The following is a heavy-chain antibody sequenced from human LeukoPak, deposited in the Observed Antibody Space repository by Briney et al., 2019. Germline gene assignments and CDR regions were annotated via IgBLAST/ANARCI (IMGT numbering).Heavy chain of an antibody. Sequence: GASVKVSCKASGYTFTGYYMHWVRQAPGQGLEWMGWINPNSGGTNYAQKLQGRVTMTRDTSISTAYMELSRLRSDDTAVYYCAREEGPPHCSSTSCYTGRDYWGQGTLVTVSS. CDR2: INPNSGGT. CDR3: AREEGPPHCSSTSCYTGRDY. D-gene: IGHD2-2*02. J-gene: IGHJ4*02. CDR1: GYTFTGYY. V-gene: IGHV1-2*02.